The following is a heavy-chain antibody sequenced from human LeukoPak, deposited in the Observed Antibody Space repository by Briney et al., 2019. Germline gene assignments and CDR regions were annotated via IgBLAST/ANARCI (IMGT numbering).Heavy chain of an antibody. CDR1: GYIFTSYW. D-gene: IGHD4-23*01. Sequence: RGESLKISCKGSGYIFTSYWIGWVRQMPGKGLEWMGRIDPSDSYTNYSPSFQGHVTISADKSISTAYLQWSSLKASDTAMYYCARRYGGYDYWGQGTLVTVSS. J-gene: IGHJ4*02. CDR3: ARRYGGYDY. CDR2: IDPSDSYT. V-gene: IGHV5-10-1*01.